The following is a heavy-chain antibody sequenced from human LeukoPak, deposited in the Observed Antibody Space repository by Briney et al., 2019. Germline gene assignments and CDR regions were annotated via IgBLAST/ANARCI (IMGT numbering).Heavy chain of an antibody. D-gene: IGHD3-9*01. CDR1: GGTFSSSA. J-gene: IGHJ5*02. CDR2: ISTYNGDT. CDR3: ARDQVILTAYYNVNWFDP. V-gene: IGHV1-18*01. Sequence: ASVKVSCKTSGGTFSSSAINWVRQAPGQGLEWMGWISTYNGDTNYAQKFQGRVTMTTDTSTSTAYMELRSLRSDDTAVYYCARDQVILTAYYNVNWFDPWGQGTLVTVSS.